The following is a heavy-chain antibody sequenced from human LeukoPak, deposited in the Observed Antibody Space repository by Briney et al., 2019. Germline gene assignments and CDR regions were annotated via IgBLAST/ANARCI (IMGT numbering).Heavy chain of an antibody. Sequence: GSSVKVSCKASGGTFSSYAISWVRQAPGQGLEWMGGIIPIFGTANYAQKFQGGVTITADKSTGTAYMELSSLRSEDTAVYYCARDKGGYSGYVSFDYWGQGTLVTVSS. D-gene: IGHD5-12*01. J-gene: IGHJ4*02. V-gene: IGHV1-69*06. CDR3: ARDKGGYSGYVSFDY. CDR1: GGTFSSYA. CDR2: IIPIFGTA.